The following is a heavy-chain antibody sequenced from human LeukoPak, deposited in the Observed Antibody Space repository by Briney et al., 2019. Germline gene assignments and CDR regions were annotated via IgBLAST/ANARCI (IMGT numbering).Heavy chain of an antibody. D-gene: IGHD3-10*01. CDR3: ARVRYGSGGDP. V-gene: IGHV1-2*02. Sequence: GASVQVSCKTSGYTFTDYYIHWVRQAPGQGLEWMGWSNTNRGGGKIAQKFQGRVTMTRDTSTNTAYMDLRSLTSDDTAVYFCARVRYGSGGDPWGQGTLVTVSS. J-gene: IGHJ5*02. CDR2: SNTNRGGG. CDR1: GYTFTDYY.